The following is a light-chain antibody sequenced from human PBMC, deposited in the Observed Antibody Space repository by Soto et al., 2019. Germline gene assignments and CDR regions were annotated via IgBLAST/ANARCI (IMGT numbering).Light chain of an antibody. Sequence: DIVMRQSPATLSVSPGETATLSCRASQSVYNNLAWYQQRPGQAPRLLIHGASTRATGVPAKVSGSGSGTEFTLTISSLQSEYFAVYYCQQHDSWPRTFGQGSMVDIK. J-gene: IGKJ1*01. CDR2: GAS. CDR1: QSVYNN. V-gene: IGKV3-15*01. CDR3: QQHDSWPRT.